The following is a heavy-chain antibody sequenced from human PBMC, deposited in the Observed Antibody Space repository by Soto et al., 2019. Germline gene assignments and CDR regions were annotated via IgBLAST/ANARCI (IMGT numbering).Heavy chain of an antibody. Sequence: ASVKVSCKASGGTFSSYTISWVRQAPGQGLEWMGWISAYNGNTNYAQKLQGRVTMTTDTSTSTAYMELRSLRSDDTAVYYCARETTVTLYYYYYGMDVWGQGTTVTVSS. CDR3: ARETTVTLYYYYYGMDV. CDR1: GGTFSSYT. J-gene: IGHJ6*02. CDR2: ISAYNGNT. D-gene: IGHD4-17*01. V-gene: IGHV1-18*01.